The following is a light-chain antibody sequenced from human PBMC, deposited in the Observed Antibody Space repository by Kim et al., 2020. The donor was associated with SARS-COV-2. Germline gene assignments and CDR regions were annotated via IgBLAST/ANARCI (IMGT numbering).Light chain of an antibody. CDR1: NNGGKS. J-gene: IGLJ3*02. CDR2: YDS. CDR3: QVWDRTYDHVV. Sequence: APGETATITCGGTNNGGKSVFWYQHKAGQAPVLVISYDSDRPSGISGRFSGSNSGDTATLTISRVEGEDEADYHCQVWDRTYDHVVFGGGTQLTVL. V-gene: IGLV3-21*04.